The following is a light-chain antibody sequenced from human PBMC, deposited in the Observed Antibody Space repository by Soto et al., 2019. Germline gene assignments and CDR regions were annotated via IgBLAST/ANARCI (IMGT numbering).Light chain of an antibody. V-gene: IGKV3-20*01. CDR2: GAS. CDR1: QNVNSNY. Sequence: EIVLTQSPGTLSLSPGERATLSCRASQNVNSNYLAWYQQKRGQAPRLLIYGASNRATGIPGRFSGSGSGTGFTLTSSRLEPEDFAVYDCQKYGSSPSTFGQGTKVDSK. J-gene: IGKJ1*01. CDR3: QKYGSSPST.